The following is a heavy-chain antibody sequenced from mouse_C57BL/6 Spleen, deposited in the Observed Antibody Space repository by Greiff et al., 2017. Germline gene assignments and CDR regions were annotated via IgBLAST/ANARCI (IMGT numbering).Heavy chain of an antibody. Sequence: VQLQQSGAELVKPGASVKLSCKASGYTFTSYWMHWVKQRPGQGLEWIGMIHPNSGSTNYNEKFKSKATLTVDKSSSTAYMQLSSLTSEDSAVYYCAREDYDRFAYWGQGTLVTVSA. D-gene: IGHD2-4*01. CDR3: AREDYDRFAY. CDR2: IHPNSGST. V-gene: IGHV1-64*01. J-gene: IGHJ3*01. CDR1: GYTFTSYW.